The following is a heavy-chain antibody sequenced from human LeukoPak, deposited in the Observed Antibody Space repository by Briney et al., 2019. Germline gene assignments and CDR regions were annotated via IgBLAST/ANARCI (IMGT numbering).Heavy chain of an antibody. CDR1: GFTFSTYS. V-gene: IGHV3-21*01. D-gene: IGHD4-17*01. CDR3: ARDGAVTNGRYFDY. J-gene: IGHJ4*02. Sequence: GGSLRLSCAASGFTFSTYSMNWVRQAPGKGLEWVSSISSSSSYIYYGDSVKGRFTISRDNAKNSLYLQMNSLRAEDTAVYYCARDGAVTNGRYFDYWGQGTLVTVSS. CDR2: ISSSSSYI.